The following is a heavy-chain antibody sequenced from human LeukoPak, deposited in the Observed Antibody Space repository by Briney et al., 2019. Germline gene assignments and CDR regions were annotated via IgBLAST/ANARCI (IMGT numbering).Heavy chain of an antibody. D-gene: IGHD5-12*01. CDR2: ISGSGGST. J-gene: IGHJ4*02. CDR3: AREESVATGIDY. V-gene: IGHV3-23*01. CDR1: GFTFSSYA. Sequence: GGSLRLSCAASGFTFSSYAMSWVRQAPGKGLEWVSAISGSGGSTYYADSVKGRFTISRDNAKNSLYLQMNSLRAEDTAVYYCAREESVATGIDYWGQGTLVTVSS.